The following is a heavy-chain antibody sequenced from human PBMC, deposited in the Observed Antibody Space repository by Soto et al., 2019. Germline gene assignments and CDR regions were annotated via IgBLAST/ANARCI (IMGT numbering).Heavy chain of an antibody. V-gene: IGHV4-30-4*01. Sequence: SEILSLTCTVSGGSISSGDYYWSWIRQPPGKGLEWIGYIYYSGSTYYNPSLKSRVTISVDTSKNQFSLKLSSVSAADTAVYYCARDSSGYYYFDYWGQGSLVTVSS. CDR3: ARDSSGYYYFDY. CDR1: GGSISSGDYY. J-gene: IGHJ4*02. D-gene: IGHD3-22*01. CDR2: IYYSGST.